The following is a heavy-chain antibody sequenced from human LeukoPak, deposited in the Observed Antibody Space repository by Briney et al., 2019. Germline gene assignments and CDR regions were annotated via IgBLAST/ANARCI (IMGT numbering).Heavy chain of an antibody. J-gene: IGHJ5*02. Sequence: SGPGLVKPSPTLSLTCTVSGGSISSGAYYWSWIRQPPGKGLEWIAYMYYSGSTYYNPSLKSRVTTSADTSKNQLSLKLSSVTAADTAVYYCARPYYYDSRIDPWGQGILVTVSS. V-gene: IGHV4-30-4*01. CDR2: MYYSGST. CDR3: ARPYYYDSRIDP. D-gene: IGHD3-22*01. CDR1: GGSISSGAYY.